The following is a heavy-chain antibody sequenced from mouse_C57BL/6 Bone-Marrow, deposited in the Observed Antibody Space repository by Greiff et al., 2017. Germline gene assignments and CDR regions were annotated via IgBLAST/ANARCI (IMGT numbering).Heavy chain of an antibody. D-gene: IGHD1-1*01. V-gene: IGHV1-50*01. Sequence: QVQLQQPGAELVKPGASVKLSCKASGYTFTSYWMQWVKQRPGQGLEWIGEIDPSDRYTNYNQKFKGKATLTVDTSSSTAYMQLSSLTSEDSAVYYCARGYYGSFDYWGQGTTLTVSS. J-gene: IGHJ2*01. CDR3: ARGYYGSFDY. CDR1: GYTFTSYW. CDR2: IDPSDRYT.